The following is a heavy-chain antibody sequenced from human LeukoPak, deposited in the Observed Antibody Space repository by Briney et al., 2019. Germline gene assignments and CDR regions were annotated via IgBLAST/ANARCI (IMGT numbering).Heavy chain of an antibody. CDR2: IYYSGST. J-gene: IGHJ4*02. Sequence: SETLSLTCTVSGDSISSYYWSWIRQPPGKGLEWIAYIYYSGSTNYNPSLKSRVTMSVDTSKNQLSLKLSSVTAADTAVYYCARTRWLQSFFDYWGQGTLVTVSS. D-gene: IGHD5-24*01. CDR1: GDSISSYY. V-gene: IGHV4-59*12. CDR3: ARTRWLQSFFDY.